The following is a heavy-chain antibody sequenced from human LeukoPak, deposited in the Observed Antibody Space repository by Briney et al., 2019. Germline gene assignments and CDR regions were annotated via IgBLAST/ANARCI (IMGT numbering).Heavy chain of an antibody. CDR2: IYYSGST. V-gene: IGHV4-31*03. D-gene: IGHD2-15*01. CDR1: GGSISSGGYY. CDR3: ARGLRLGIVVVVAATAAFDI. Sequence: PSETLSLTCTVSGGSISSGGYYWSWIRQHPGKGLEWIGYIYYSGSTYYNPSLKSRVTISVDTSKNQFSLKLSSVTAADTAVYYCARGLRLGIVVVVAATAAFDIWGQGTMVTASS. J-gene: IGHJ3*02.